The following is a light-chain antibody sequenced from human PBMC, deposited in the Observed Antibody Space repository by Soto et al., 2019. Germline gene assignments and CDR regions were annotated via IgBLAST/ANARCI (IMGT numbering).Light chain of an antibody. Sequence: QSALTQPASVSGSPGQSITVSCTGTSSDVGGYDYVSWYQQHPDKAPKLLIYGVSIRPSGVSNRFSGSKSGNTASLTISGLQAEDEAVYYCTSYTSTNTYVVFGGGTKLTVL. CDR3: TSYTSTNTYVV. V-gene: IGLV2-14*03. CDR2: GVS. J-gene: IGLJ2*01. CDR1: SSDVGGYDY.